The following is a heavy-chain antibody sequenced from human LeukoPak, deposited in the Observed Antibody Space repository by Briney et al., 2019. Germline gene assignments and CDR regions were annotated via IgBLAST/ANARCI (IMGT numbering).Heavy chain of an antibody. CDR3: AKDVTRAAAGQNY. J-gene: IGHJ4*02. CDR1: GFTFSSYG. D-gene: IGHD6-13*01. Sequence: GGSLRLSCEASGFTFSSYGMHWVRQAPGKGLEWVAVISYDGSNKYYADSVKGRFTISGDNSKNTLYLQMNSLRAEDTAVYYCAKDVTRAAAGQNYWGQGTLVTVSS. CDR2: ISYDGSNK. V-gene: IGHV3-30*18.